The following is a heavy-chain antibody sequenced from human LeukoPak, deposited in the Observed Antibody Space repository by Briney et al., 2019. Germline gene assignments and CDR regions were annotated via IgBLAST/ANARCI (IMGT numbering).Heavy chain of an antibody. CDR3: ARAYSSSWHNWFDP. CDR2: MNPNSGNT. V-gene: IGHV1-8*01. Sequence: GASVKVPCKASGYTFTSYDINWVRQATGQGLEWMGWMNPNSGNTGYAQKFQGRVTMTRNTSISTAYMELSSLRSEDTAVYYCARAYSSSWHNWFDPWGQGTLVTVSS. J-gene: IGHJ5*02. D-gene: IGHD6-13*01. CDR1: GYTFTSYD.